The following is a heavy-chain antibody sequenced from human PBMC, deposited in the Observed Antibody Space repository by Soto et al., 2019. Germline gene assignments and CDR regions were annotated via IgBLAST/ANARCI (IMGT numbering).Heavy chain of an antibody. CDR2: INHSGST. CDR1: GGSFSGYY. J-gene: IGHJ4*02. V-gene: IGHV4-34*01. Sequence: SETLSLTCAVYGGSFSGYYWSWIRQPPGKGLEWIGEINHSGSTNYNPSLKSRVTISVDTSKNQFSLKLSSVTAADTAVYYCARDRSGWLFDYWGQGTLVTVSS. D-gene: IGHD6-19*01. CDR3: ARDRSGWLFDY.